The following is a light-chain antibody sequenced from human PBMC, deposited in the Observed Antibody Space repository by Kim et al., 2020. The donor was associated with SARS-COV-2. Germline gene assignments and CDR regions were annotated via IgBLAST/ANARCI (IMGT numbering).Light chain of an antibody. CDR3: QQYDSLPLT. J-gene: IGKJ4*01. Sequence: DIQMTQSPPSLSASIGDRVTITCQASQDITYYLNWYLQKPGTAPKLLIYDASMLQTGVPSRLSGSGSVTNFTFTISSLQPEDIATYYCQQYDSLPLTFGGGTKVDIK. CDR2: DAS. V-gene: IGKV1-33*01. CDR1: QDITYY.